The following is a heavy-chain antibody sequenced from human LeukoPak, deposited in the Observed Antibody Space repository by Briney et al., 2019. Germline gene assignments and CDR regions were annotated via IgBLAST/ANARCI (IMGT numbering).Heavy chain of an antibody. J-gene: IGHJ3*02. CDR2: IYPGDSDT. Sequence: GESLKISCKGSGYSFTSYWIGWVRQMPGKGLEWMGIIYPGDSDTRYSPSFQGQVTISADKSISTAYLQWSSLKASDTAMYYCASTYYYDSSGYYGDAFDIWGQGTMVTVSS. CDR3: ASTYYYDSSGYYGDAFDI. CDR1: GYSFTSYW. D-gene: IGHD3-22*01. V-gene: IGHV5-51*01.